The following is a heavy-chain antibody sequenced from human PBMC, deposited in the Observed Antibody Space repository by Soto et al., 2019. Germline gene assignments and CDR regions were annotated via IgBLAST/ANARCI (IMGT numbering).Heavy chain of an antibody. D-gene: IGHD3-22*01. J-gene: IGHJ4*02. CDR3: ATGPPPPYYYDSSGYYLDC. Sequence: VASVKVSCKVSGYTLTELSMHWVRQAPGKGLEWMGGFDPEDGETIYAQKFQGRVTMTEDTSTDTAYMELSSLRSEDTAVYYCATGPPPPYYYDSSGYYLDCWGQGTLVTVSS. V-gene: IGHV1-24*01. CDR1: GYTLTELS. CDR2: FDPEDGET.